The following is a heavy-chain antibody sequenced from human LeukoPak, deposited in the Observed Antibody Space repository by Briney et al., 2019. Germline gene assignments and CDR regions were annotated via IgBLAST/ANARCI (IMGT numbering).Heavy chain of an antibody. Sequence: PSETLSLTCTVSGGSISSSSYYWGRIRQPPGKGLGWIVSIYYSGSTYYNPSLKSRVTISVDTSKNQFSLKLSSVTAADTAVYYCARGAVRGVIIINGYYYYMDVWGKGTTVTISS. J-gene: IGHJ6*03. CDR2: IYYSGST. CDR3: ARGAVRGVIIINGYYYYMDV. V-gene: IGHV4-39*07. CDR1: GGSISSSSYY. D-gene: IGHD3-10*01.